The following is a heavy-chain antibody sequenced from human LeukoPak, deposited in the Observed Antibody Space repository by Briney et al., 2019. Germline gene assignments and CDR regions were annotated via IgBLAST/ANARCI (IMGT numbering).Heavy chain of an antibody. V-gene: IGHV1-2*02. D-gene: IGHD6-13*01. Sequence: ASVKVSCKASGYTFTGYYMHWVRQAPGQGLEWMGWINPNSGDTNYAQKFQGRGAMTRDTSISTAYMELSRMRSDDTAVYYCARERQQLVLGWFDPWGQGTLVTVSS. CDR1: GYTFTGYY. CDR3: ARERQQLVLGWFDP. CDR2: INPNSGDT. J-gene: IGHJ5*02.